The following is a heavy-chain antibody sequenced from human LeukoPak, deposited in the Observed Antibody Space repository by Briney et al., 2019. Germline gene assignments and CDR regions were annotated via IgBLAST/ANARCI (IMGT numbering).Heavy chain of an antibody. CDR3: ARKDPRGWLLDY. CDR1: GFTFSSYG. J-gene: IGHJ4*02. D-gene: IGHD5-24*01. V-gene: IGHV3-30*03. CDR2: IPFDGSNE. Sequence: GGSLRLSCAASGFTFSSYGMHWVRQAPGKGLEWVALIPFDGSNEHYADSVKGRFTISRDNSKNTLYLQMNSLRADDTAVYYCARKDPRGWLLDYWGQGTLVTVSS.